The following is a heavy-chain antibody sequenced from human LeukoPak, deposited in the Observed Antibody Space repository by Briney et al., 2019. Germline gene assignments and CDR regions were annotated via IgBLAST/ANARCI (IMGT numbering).Heavy chain of an antibody. J-gene: IGHJ4*02. V-gene: IGHV3-23*01. CDR3: AHKTPGTHPFDF. Sequence: PGGSLRLSCAASGFTFSSYAMNWVRQAPGKGLEWVSACGTDGDTYYADSVRGRFTISRDNAKHTVYLQMSSLRAEDTAVYYCAHKTPGTHPFDFWGQGTLVTVSP. D-gene: IGHD1-1*01. CDR1: GFTFSSYA. CDR2: CGTDGDT.